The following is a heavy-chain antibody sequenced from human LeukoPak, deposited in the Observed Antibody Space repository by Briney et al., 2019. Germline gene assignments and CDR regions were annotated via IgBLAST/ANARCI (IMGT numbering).Heavy chain of an antibody. CDR1: GGTFSSYA. V-gene: IGHV1-69*04. D-gene: IGHD4-17*01. CDR3: ARDMTTVTSRYYYYGMDV. CDR2: IIPILGIA. Sequence: ASVKVSCKASGGTFSSYAISWVRQAPGQGLEWMGRIIPILGIANYAQKFQGRVTITADKSTSTAYMELSSLRSEDTAVYYCARDMTTVTSRYYYYGMDVWGQGTTVTVSS. J-gene: IGHJ6*02.